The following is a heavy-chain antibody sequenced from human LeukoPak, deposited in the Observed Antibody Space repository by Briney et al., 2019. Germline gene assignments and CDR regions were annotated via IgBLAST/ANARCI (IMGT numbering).Heavy chain of an antibody. Sequence: ASVKVSCKASGYTFTTYGISWVRQAPGQGLEWMGWISAYNGNTNYAQKLQGRVTMTTDTSTSTAYMELRSLRSDDRAVYYCARDRGVRRGCYDYYYGMDVWGQRTTVTVSS. D-gene: IGHD3-10*01. V-gene: IGHV1-18*01. J-gene: IGHJ6*02. CDR2: ISAYNGNT. CDR3: ARDRGVRRGCYDYYYGMDV. CDR1: GYTFTTYG.